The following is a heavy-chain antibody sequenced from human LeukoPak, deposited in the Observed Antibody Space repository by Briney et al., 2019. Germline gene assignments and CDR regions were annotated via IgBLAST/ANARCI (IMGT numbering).Heavy chain of an antibody. D-gene: IGHD3-22*01. CDR1: SGSISSGDYY. J-gene: IGHJ4*02. CDR2: IYYSGST. Sequence: PSETLSLTCTVSSGSISSGDYYWSWIRQPPGKGLEWIGYIYYSGSTYYNPSLKSRVTISVDTSKNQFSLKLSSVTAADTAVYYCAGHHYDSSGYSDWGQGTLVTVSS. CDR3: AGHHYDSSGYSD. V-gene: IGHV4-30-4*01.